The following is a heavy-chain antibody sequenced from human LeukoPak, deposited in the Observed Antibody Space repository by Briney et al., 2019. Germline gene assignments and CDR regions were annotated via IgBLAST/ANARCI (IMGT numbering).Heavy chain of an antibody. CDR1: GFTFSRDS. J-gene: IGHJ4*02. CDR2: ISSISSTI. V-gene: IGHV3-48*01. D-gene: IGHD6-13*01. CDR3: AREKYSSSPDYFDY. Sequence: GGRLRLSCAASGFTFSRDSMNGGGQAPGKGVEWGSYISSISSTISSADSFKGRFTISTDNANNSLYLQMNSLRAEDTAVYYCAREKYSSSPDYFDYWGQGTLVTVSS.